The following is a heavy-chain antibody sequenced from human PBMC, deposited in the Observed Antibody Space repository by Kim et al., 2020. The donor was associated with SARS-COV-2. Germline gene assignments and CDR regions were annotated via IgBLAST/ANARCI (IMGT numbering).Heavy chain of an antibody. D-gene: IGHD6-13*01. V-gene: IGHV4-34*01. CDR2: INHSGST. Sequence: SETLSLTCAVYGGSFSGYYWSWIRQPPGKGMEWIGEINHSGSTNYNPSLKSRVTISVDTSKNQFSLQLSSVTAADTAVYYCARDTRSWYGLDYYYYGMDVWGQETTGTVSS. CDR1: GGSFSGYY. CDR3: ARDTRSWYGLDYYYYGMDV. J-gene: IGHJ6*02.